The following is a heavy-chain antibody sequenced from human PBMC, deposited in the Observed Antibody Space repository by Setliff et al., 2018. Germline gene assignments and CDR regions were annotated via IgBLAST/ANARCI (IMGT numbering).Heavy chain of an antibody. D-gene: IGHD1-1*01. J-gene: IGHJ4*02. CDR2: IFGSGST. Sequence: SETVSLTCTVSRGSINSHYWSWIRQPAGKGLEWIGRIFGSGSTNYNPSLKSRVTMSIDTSKNQFFLKVRSVTAADMAVYYCARDRGSNNSPEDFDYWGLGTLVTVSS. CDR1: RGSINSHY. CDR3: ARDRGSNNSPEDFDY. V-gene: IGHV4-4*07.